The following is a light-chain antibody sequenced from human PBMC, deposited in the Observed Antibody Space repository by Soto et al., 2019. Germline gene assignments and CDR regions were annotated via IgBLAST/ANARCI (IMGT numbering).Light chain of an antibody. CDR3: SSYSTSSSPVI. J-gene: IGLJ2*01. CDR1: RGDIGGFNY. CDR2: DVS. V-gene: IGLV2-14*03. Sequence: QSVLTQPASVSGSPGQSITISCTGTRGDIGGFNYVSWYQQRPGKAPKLIISDVSWRPSGVSNRFSGSKSGDTASLTISGLQPEDEAYYFCSSYSTSSSPVIFGGGTQLTVL.